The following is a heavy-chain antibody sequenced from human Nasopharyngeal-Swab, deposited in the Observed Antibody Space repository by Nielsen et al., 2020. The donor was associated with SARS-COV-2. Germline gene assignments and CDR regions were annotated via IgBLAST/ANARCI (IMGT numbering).Heavy chain of an antibody. V-gene: IGHV3-30-3*02. Sequence: SCKASGYTFTGYYMHWVRQAPGKGLEWVAVISYDGSNKYYADSVKGRFTISRDNSKNTLYLQMNSLRAEDTAVYYCVKEGSDFDYWGQGTLVTVSS. CDR1: GYTFTGYY. D-gene: IGHD2-15*01. CDR3: VKEGSDFDY. CDR2: ISYDGSNK. J-gene: IGHJ4*02.